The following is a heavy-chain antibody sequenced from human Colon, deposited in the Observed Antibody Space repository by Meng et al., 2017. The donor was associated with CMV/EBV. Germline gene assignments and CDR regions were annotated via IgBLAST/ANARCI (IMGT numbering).Heavy chain of an antibody. J-gene: IGHJ5*02. CDR3: GRETSYYDSTGYPTPPGWFDP. V-gene: IGHV1-69*04. Sequence: ISWGQQAPGQGLDWMGRIIPILDISNYAQKFQGRVTIIADKSTSTVYMELSRLRFEDTAIYYCGRETSYYDSTGYPTPPGWFDPWGQGTLVTVSS. CDR2: IIPILDIS. D-gene: IGHD3-22*01.